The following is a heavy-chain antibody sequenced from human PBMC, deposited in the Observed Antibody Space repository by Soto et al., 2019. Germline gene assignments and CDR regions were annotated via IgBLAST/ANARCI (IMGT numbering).Heavy chain of an antibody. CDR1: GYTFTSYA. CDR3: ARDLTIFGGILAY. CDR2: INAGNCNT. J-gene: IGHJ4*02. D-gene: IGHD3-3*01. V-gene: IGHV1-3*01. Sequence: GASVKVSCKASGYTFTSYAMHWVRQAPGQRLEWMGWINAGNCNTKYSQKFQGRVTITRDTSASTAYMELSSLRSEDTAVYYCARDLTIFGGILAYWGQGTLVTSPQ.